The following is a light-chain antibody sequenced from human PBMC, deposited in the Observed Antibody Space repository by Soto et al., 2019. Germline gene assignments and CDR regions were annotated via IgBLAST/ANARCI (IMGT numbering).Light chain of an antibody. Sequence: EIVLTQSPATLSLSPGVRATLSCRASQSISSYLAWYQQKPGQAPRLLIYDASNRATGIPAMFRGSGSGTDVTLTISCLEPAAFSNYYCQQRTNWPLTCGGGPKVEIK. CDR3: QQRTNWPLT. J-gene: IGKJ4*01. CDR2: DAS. CDR1: QSISSY. V-gene: IGKV3-11*01.